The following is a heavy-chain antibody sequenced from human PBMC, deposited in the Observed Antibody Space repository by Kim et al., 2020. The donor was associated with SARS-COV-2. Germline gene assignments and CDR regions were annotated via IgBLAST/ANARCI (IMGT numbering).Heavy chain of an antibody. Sequence: YYVDSVKGRFTISRDNSKNTLYLQMNSLRAEDTAVYYCAREGATPYYFDYWGQGTLVTVSS. CDR3: AREGATPYYFDY. J-gene: IGHJ4*02. D-gene: IGHD1-26*01. V-gene: IGHV3-33*01.